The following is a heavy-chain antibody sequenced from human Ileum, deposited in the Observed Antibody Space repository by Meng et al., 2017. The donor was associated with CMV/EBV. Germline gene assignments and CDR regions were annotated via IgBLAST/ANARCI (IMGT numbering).Heavy chain of an antibody. CDR2: INGDGSNT. J-gene: IGHJ4*02. CDR1: GFTFSAYW. V-gene: IGHV3-74*01. Sequence: GESLKISCAASGFTFSAYWMHWVRQAPGKGLVGVSHINGDGSNTSYADSVRGRFTISRDNAKNSLYLQMNSLRPEDTALYYCVRDITDSTSSGWFFYFDYWGPGTLVTVSS. CDR3: VRDITDSTSSGWFFYFDY. D-gene: IGHD6-6*01.